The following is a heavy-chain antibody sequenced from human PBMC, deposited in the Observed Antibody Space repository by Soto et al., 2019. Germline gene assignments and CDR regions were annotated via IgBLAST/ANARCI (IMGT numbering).Heavy chain of an antibody. J-gene: IGHJ4*02. D-gene: IGHD3-22*01. Sequence: SVKVSCKASGGTFSSYAISWVRQAPGQGLEWMGGIIPIFGTANYAQKFQGRVTITADKSTSTAYMELSSLRSEDTAVYYCARDGYYDSSGYYPIIYWGQGTLVTASS. CDR2: IIPIFGTA. CDR1: GGTFSSYA. V-gene: IGHV1-69*06. CDR3: ARDGYYDSSGYYPIIY.